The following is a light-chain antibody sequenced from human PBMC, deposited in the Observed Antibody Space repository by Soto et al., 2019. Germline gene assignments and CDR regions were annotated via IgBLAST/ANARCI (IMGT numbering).Light chain of an antibody. CDR2: AAS. J-gene: IGKJ4*01. CDR1: QSISSY. CDR3: QQRYSTPLT. V-gene: IGKV1-39*01. Sequence: DIPMSQSPSSLSASVGDRVTITCRASQSISSYLNWYQQKPGKALKLLIYAASSLQSGVPSRFSGSGSGTDFTLTISRLKPEDFATYYCQQRYSTPLTFGGGTKVDNK.